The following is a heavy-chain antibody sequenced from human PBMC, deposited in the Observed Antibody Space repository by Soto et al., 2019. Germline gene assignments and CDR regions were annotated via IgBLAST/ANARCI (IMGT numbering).Heavy chain of an antibody. Sequence: GASVKVSCKASGYTFTSYGISWVRQAPGQGLEWMGWISAYNGNTNYAQKLQGRVTMTTDTSTSTAYMELRSLRSDDTAVYYCARDPVRGYSGYVDYYYGMDVWGQGTTVTVSS. CDR2: ISAYNGNT. D-gene: IGHD5-12*01. J-gene: IGHJ6*01. CDR1: GYTFTSYG. V-gene: IGHV1-18*04. CDR3: ARDPVRGYSGYVDYYYGMDV.